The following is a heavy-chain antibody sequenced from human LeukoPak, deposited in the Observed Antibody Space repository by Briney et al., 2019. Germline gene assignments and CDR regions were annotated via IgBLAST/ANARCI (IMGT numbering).Heavy chain of an antibody. Sequence: GGSLRLSYAASGFIFSRYWMSWVRQAPGKGLEWVANIKQDGSEIYYVDSVRGRFTISRDNAKNSLYLQMNSLRAEDTAVYYCARDENWGSDYWGQGVLVTVSS. CDR2: IKQDGSEI. CDR3: ARDENWGSDY. V-gene: IGHV3-7*01. J-gene: IGHJ4*02. CDR1: GFIFSRYW. D-gene: IGHD3-16*01.